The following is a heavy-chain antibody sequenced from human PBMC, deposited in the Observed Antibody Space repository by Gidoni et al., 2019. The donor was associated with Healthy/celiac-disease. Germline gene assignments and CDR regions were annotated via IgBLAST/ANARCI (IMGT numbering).Heavy chain of an antibody. D-gene: IGHD3-9*01. V-gene: IGHV1-8*01. CDR2: MNPNSGNT. CDR3: ARGRTYDKAELDP. J-gene: IGHJ5*02. Sequence: QVQLVQSGPEVKTPGAPVKVSCKAPAYTFTSYDINWVRQATGQGLEWMGWMNPNSGNTGYAQKFQGRVTMTRNTSISTAYMELSSLRSEDTAVYYCARGRTYDKAELDPWGQGTLVTVSS. CDR1: AYTFTSYD.